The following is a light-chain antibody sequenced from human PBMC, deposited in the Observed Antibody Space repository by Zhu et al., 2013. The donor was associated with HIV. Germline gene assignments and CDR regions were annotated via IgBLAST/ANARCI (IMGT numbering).Light chain of an antibody. J-gene: IGLJ2*01. CDR3: GSYTSGSTLKV. CDR2: DVS. CDR1: SADIGAYNY. V-gene: IGLV2-14*03. Sequence: QSALAQPASVSGSPGQSITISCTGTSADIGAYNYVSWYQQRPGKAPKLIISDVSNRPSGVSSRFSGSKSGNTASLTISGLQADDEGDYYCGSYTSGSTLKVFGGGTQVDRP.